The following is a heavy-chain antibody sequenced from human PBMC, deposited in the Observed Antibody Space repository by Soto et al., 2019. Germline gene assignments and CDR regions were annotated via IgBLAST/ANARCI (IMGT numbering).Heavy chain of an antibody. D-gene: IGHD1-1*01. V-gene: IGHV3-73*02. CDR2: IRSKALSYAT. J-gene: IGHJ6*02. CDR3: LRASWNYYYYGMDI. Sequence: EVQLMESGGGLVQPGGSLKLSCAASGFTFSDSAMHWVRQASGKGLEWVGRIRSKALSYATAYAASVQGRFTISRDYSENTAYLQMNSLKTEDTAVYYCLRASWNYYYYGMDIWGQGTTVTVSS. CDR1: GFTFSDSA.